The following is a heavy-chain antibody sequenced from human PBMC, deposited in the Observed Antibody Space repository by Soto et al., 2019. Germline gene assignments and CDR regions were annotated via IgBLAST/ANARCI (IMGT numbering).Heavy chain of an antibody. CDR3: ATGTVGAMDY. Sequence: SGGSLRLSCAASGFTFSDHYMEWVRQAPGKGLEWVGRTRNKVDSYTTEYAASVRGRFTISRDDSKTSLYLQMNGLKTEDTALYYCATGTVGAMDYWGQGTLVTVSS. CDR2: TRNKVDSYTT. J-gene: IGHJ4*02. CDR1: GFTFSDHY. D-gene: IGHD1-26*01. V-gene: IGHV3-72*01.